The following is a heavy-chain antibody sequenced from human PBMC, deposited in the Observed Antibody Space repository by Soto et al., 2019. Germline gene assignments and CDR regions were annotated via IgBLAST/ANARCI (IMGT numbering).Heavy chain of an antibody. D-gene: IGHD3-22*01. V-gene: IGHV1-69*13. CDR3: ARVQKDYYDSSGSYGMDV. J-gene: IGHJ6*02. CDR1: GGTFSSYA. Sequence: SAKVSYKASGGTFSSYAISLVRQAPGQGLEWMGGIIPIFGTANYEQKFQGRVTITADESTSTAYMERSRLRSEDTAVYYCARVQKDYYDSSGSYGMDVWGQGATVTVSS. CDR2: IIPIFGTA.